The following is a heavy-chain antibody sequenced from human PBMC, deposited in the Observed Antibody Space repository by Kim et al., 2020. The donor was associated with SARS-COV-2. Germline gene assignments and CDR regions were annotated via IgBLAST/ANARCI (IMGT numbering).Heavy chain of an antibody. CDR2: IYYSGST. V-gene: IGHV4-31*03. J-gene: IGHJ5*02. D-gene: IGHD3-10*01. Sequence: SETLSLTCTVSGGSISSGGYYWSWIRQHPGKGLEWIGYIYYSGSTYYNPSLKSRVTISVDTSKNQFSLKLSSVTAADTAVYYCARDHGRFGELSNWFDPWGQGTLVTVSS. CDR3: ARDHGRFGELSNWFDP. CDR1: GGSISSGGYY.